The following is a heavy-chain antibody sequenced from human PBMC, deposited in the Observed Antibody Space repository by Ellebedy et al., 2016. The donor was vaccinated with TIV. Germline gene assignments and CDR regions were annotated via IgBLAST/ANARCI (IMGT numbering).Heavy chain of an antibody. CDR3: ARLQASRAAFYDL. Sequence: ASVKVSXXASGYTFSSYAIHWVRQAPGQSLEWMGWINAANGNTKISQKFQGRVSITRATSARTVYMELTSLRSKDTAVYYCARLQASRAAFYDLWGQGTLVTVSS. J-gene: IGHJ5*02. D-gene: IGHD6-6*01. CDR2: INAANGNT. V-gene: IGHV1-3*01. CDR1: GYTFSSYA.